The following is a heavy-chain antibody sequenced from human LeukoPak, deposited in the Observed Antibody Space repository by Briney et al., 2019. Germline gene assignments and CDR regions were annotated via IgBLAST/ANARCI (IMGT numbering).Heavy chain of an antibody. CDR1: GYSFTSYW. Sequence: GESLKISCKGSGYSFTSYWFGWVRQMPGKGLEWMGIIYPGDSDTRYSPSFQGQVTISADKSISTAYLQWSSLKDSGTAMDYCGRLLGIAVACLIYLGGRGTLVTVSS. CDR2: IYPGDSDT. V-gene: IGHV5-51*01. J-gene: IGHJ2*01. CDR3: GRLLGIAVACLIYL. D-gene: IGHD6-19*01.